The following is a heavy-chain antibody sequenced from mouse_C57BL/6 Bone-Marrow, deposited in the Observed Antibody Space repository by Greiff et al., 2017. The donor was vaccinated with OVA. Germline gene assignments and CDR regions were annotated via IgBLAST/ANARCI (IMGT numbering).Heavy chain of an antibody. V-gene: IGHV1-53*01. Sequence: VKLQQPGTELVKPGASVKLSCKASGYTFTSYWMHWVKQRPGQGLEWIGNINPSNGGTNYNEKFKSKATLTVDKSSSTAYMQLSSLTSEDSAVYYCAGGGYYVYAMDYWGQGTSVTVSS. CDR3: AGGGYYVYAMDY. D-gene: IGHD1-1*02. CDR1: GYTFTSYW. J-gene: IGHJ4*01. CDR2: INPSNGGT.